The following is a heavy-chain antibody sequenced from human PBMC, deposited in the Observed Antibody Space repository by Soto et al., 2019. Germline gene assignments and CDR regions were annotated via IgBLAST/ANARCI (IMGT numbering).Heavy chain of an antibody. Sequence: GGSLRLSCAASEFTFSSYAMSWVRQAPGKGLEWVSVISGSGGSTNYADSVKGRFTISRDNSKNTLYLLMNSLRAEDTAIYYCAKVRYSSSSSSFDYWGRGTLLTVSS. CDR3: AKVRYSSSSSSFDY. D-gene: IGHD6-6*01. V-gene: IGHV3-23*01. CDR1: EFTFSSYA. J-gene: IGHJ4*02. CDR2: ISGSGGST.